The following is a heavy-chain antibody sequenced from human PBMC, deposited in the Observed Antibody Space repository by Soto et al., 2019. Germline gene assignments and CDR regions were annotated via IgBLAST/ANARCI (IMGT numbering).Heavy chain of an antibody. CDR2: IRYGGST. V-gene: IGHV4-39*01. J-gene: IGHJ4*02. CDR1: GGSISSSNFY. CDR3: AKDASCYSCGA. Sequence: SETLSLTCVVSGGSISSSNFYWGWFRQPPGKGLVWIGSIRYGGSTYYSPSLENRVTISVDTSKNQFSLNVSSVTAADTAVYYCAKDASCYSCGAWGQGALVTVSS. D-gene: IGHD2-15*01.